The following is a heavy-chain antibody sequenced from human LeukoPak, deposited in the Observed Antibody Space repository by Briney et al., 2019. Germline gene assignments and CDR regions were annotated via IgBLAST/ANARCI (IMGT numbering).Heavy chain of an antibody. CDR3: ARRTYYSGSGRDWLDP. D-gene: IGHD3-10*01. CDR2: IYYSGST. J-gene: IGHJ5*02. V-gene: IGHV4-61*05. Sequence: PSETLSLTCTVSGGSISSSSYYWGWIRQPPGKGLEWIGYIYYSGSTNYNPSLKSRVTISIDTSKNQFSLKLSSVTAADTAVYYCARRTYYSGSGRDWLDPWGQGTLVTVSS. CDR1: GGSISSSSYY.